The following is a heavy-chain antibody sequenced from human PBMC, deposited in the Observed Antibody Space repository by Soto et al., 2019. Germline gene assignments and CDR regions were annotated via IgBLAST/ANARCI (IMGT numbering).Heavy chain of an antibody. Sequence: QVQLVQSGAEVKKPGASVKVSCKASGYTFTSYDINWVRQATGQGLEWMGWMNPNSGNTGYAQKXXGXXTLTRNTSISTAYMELSSLRSEDTAVYYCAREKGGGSYLDYWGQGTLVTVSS. CDR3: AREKGGGSYLDY. CDR2: MNPNSGNT. D-gene: IGHD1-26*01. J-gene: IGHJ4*02. V-gene: IGHV1-8*01. CDR1: GYTFTSYD.